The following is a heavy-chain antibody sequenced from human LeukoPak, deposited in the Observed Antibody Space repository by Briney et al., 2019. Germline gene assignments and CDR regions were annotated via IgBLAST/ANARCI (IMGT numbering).Heavy chain of an antibody. CDR3: AREGGIAVAEGPDY. J-gene: IGHJ4*02. V-gene: IGHV1-18*01. Sequence: ASVKISCKASGYTFTSYGISWVRQAPGQGLEWMGWISAYNGNTNYAQKLQGRVTMTTDTSTSTAYMELRSLRSDDTAVYYCAREGGIAVAEGPDYWGQGTLVTVSS. CDR2: ISAYNGNT. CDR1: GYTFTSYG. D-gene: IGHD6-19*01.